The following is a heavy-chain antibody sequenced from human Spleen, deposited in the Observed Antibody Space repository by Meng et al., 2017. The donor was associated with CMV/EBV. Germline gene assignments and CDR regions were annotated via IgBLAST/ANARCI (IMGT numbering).Heavy chain of an antibody. Sequence: SLPCAVYGGSLSGYYWSWIRQPPGKGLEWIGEINHSGSTNYNPSLKSRVTISVDTSKNQFSLKLSSVTAADTAVYYCARARLQSWFDPWGQGTLVTVSS. D-gene: IGHD4-11*01. J-gene: IGHJ5*02. CDR1: GGSLSGYY. V-gene: IGHV4-34*01. CDR3: ARARLQSWFDP. CDR2: INHSGST.